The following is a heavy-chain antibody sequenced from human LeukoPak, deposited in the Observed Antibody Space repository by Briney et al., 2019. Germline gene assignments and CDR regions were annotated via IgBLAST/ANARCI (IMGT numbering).Heavy chain of an antibody. Sequence: SETLSLTYAVYGGSFSSYYWGCISQHPGKWMEWNGEINHSGITSYNPSLKSRVTISVDTSKKQFSLKLSSVTAADTAVYYCARGPVYAGYFDYWGQGTLVTVSS. CDR2: INHSGIT. CDR1: GGSFSSYY. D-gene: IGHD5/OR15-5a*01. J-gene: IGHJ4*02. CDR3: ARGPVYAGYFDY. V-gene: IGHV4-34*01.